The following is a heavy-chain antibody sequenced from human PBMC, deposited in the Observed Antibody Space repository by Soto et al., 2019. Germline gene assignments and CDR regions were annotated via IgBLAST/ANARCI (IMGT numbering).Heavy chain of an antibody. CDR1: GGTFSSYA. CDR3: AREERSSWRTYYYYGMDV. Sequence: ASVKVSCKASGGTFSSYAISWVRQAPGQGLEWMGGIIPIFGTANYAQKSQGRVTITADKSTSTAYMELSSLRSEDTAVYYCAREERSSWRTYYYYGMDVWGQGTTVTVSS. V-gene: IGHV1-69*06. J-gene: IGHJ6*02. CDR2: IIPIFGTA. D-gene: IGHD6-13*01.